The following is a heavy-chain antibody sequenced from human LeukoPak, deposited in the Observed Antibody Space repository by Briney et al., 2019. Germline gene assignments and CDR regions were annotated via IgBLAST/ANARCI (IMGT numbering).Heavy chain of an antibody. CDR1: GFTFSSYA. CDR3: AREWIDVGAAFDI. Sequence: GVSLRLSCAASGFTFSSYAMHWVRQAPGKGLEWVAVISYDGSNKYYAGSVKGRFTISRDNSKNTLYLQMNSLRAEDTAVYYCAREWIDVGAAFDIWGQGTMVTVSS. J-gene: IGHJ3*02. V-gene: IGHV3-30-3*01. CDR2: ISYDGSNK. D-gene: IGHD2-2*03.